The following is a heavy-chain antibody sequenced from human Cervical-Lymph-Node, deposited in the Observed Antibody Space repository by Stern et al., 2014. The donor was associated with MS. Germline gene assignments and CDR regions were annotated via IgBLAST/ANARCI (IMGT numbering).Heavy chain of an antibody. CDR1: GGSISSYY. D-gene: IGHD6-13*01. CDR2: IYYSGSS. Sequence: QLQLKESGPGLVKPSETLSLTCTVSGGSISSYYWSWIRQLPGKGLEWIGYIYYSGSSNYNPSLKSRVTISVDTSKNQFSLKLSSVTAADTAVYYCARAGYISSIDYWGQGTLVTVSS. J-gene: IGHJ4*02. V-gene: IGHV4-59*01. CDR3: ARAGYISSIDY.